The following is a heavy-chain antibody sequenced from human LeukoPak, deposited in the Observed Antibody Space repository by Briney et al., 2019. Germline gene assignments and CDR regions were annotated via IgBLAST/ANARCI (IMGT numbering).Heavy chain of an antibody. V-gene: IGHV1-18*01. CDR2: ISAYNGNT. CDR1: GYTFTSYG. Sequence: ASVKVSCKTSGYTFTSYGISWVRQAPGQGLEWMGWISAYNGNTNYAQKLQGRGTMTIDTSTRTAYMELRSLRSDDTAVYYCARVGLYCSSTSCYTDTPFDYWGQGTLVTVSS. CDR3: ARVGLYCSSTSCYTDTPFDY. D-gene: IGHD2-2*02. J-gene: IGHJ4*02.